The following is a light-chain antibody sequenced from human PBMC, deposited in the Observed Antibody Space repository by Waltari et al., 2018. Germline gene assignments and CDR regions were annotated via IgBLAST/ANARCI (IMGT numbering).Light chain of an antibody. V-gene: IGLV2-23*01. CDR2: EGT. Sequence: QSALTQPASVSGSPGQSITISCTGTSSDVGTYNLVSWYQQHPGKAPKLMIYEGTKRPSGVYIRFSGSKSGTPASWTISGLQAEDEAHYYCCSYAGGRPHVVFGGGTQLTVL. CDR3: CSYAGGRPHVV. J-gene: IGLJ2*01. CDR1: SSDVGTYNL.